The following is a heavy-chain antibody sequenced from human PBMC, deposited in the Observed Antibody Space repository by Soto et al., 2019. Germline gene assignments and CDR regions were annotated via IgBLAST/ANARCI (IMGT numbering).Heavy chain of an antibody. CDR3: ARALGMSVVVPAAIS. V-gene: IGHV3-30-3*01. J-gene: IGHJ5*02. CDR1: GFTFSSYA. D-gene: IGHD2-2*01. CDR2: ISYDGSNK. Sequence: GGSLRLSCAASGFTFSSYAMHWVRQAPGKGLEWVAVISYDGSNKYYADSVKGRFTISRDNSKNTLYLQMNSLRAEDTAVYYCARALGMSVVVPAAISWGQGTLVTVSS.